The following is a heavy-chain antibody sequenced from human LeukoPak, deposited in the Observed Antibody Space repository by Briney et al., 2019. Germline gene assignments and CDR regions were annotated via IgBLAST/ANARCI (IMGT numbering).Heavy chain of an antibody. D-gene: IGHD6-13*01. J-gene: IGHJ6*02. Sequence: ASVKVSCKASGYTFTSYGISWVRQAPGQGLEWMGRINPNSGGTNYAQKFQGRVTMTRDTSISTAYMELSRLRSDDTAVYYCARDRQQDYYYYYGMDVWGQGTTVTVSS. CDR3: ARDRQQDYYYYYGMDV. V-gene: IGHV1-2*06. CDR1: GYTFTSYG. CDR2: INPNSGGT.